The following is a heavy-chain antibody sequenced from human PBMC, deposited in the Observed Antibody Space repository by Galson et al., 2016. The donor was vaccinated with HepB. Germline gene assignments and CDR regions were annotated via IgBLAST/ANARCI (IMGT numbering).Heavy chain of an antibody. J-gene: IGHJ6*02. D-gene: IGHD3-3*01. CDR3: ARDTSRKMDV. CDR2: IASDGSQT. Sequence: SLRLSCAVSGLSFSSYWMHWVRQAPGKGLVWVSIIASDGSQTRYADSVKGRFTISRDNAKNTLHLQMNSLRAEDAAVYYCARDTSRKMDVWGQGTTVTVSS. CDR1: GLSFSSYW. V-gene: IGHV3-74*01.